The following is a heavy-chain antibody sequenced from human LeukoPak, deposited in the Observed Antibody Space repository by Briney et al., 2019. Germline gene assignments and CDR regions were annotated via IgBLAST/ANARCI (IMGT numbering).Heavy chain of an antibody. V-gene: IGHV4-34*09. Sequence: SETLSLTCAVYGGSFSGYYWSWIRQPPGKALEWIGYIYYSGSAYYNPSLKSRVDISFDTSKNQFSLRMTSVTAADSAIYFCARIRISSTSQNYFDPWGQGTLVTVSS. D-gene: IGHD2-2*01. CDR2: IYYSGSA. CDR3: ARIRISSTSQNYFDP. CDR1: GGSFSGYY. J-gene: IGHJ5*02.